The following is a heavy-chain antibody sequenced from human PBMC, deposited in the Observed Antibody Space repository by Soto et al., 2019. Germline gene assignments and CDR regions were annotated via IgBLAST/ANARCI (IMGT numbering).Heavy chain of an antibody. CDR2: ISSSSTI. Sequence: GSLRLSCAASGFTFSSYSMNWVRQAPGKGLEWVSYISSSSTIYYADSVKGRFTISRDNAKNSLYLQMNSLRDEDTAVYYCARDLVLRYFDWLLSGDGMDVWGQGTTVTVSS. V-gene: IGHV3-48*02. CDR3: ARDLVLRYFDWLLSGDGMDV. CDR1: GFTFSSYS. J-gene: IGHJ6*02. D-gene: IGHD3-9*01.